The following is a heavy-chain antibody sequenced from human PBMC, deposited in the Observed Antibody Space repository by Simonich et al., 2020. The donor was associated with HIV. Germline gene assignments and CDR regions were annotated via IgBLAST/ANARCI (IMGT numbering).Heavy chain of an antibody. D-gene: IGHD3-16*01. CDR2: ISAYNGKT. CDR1: GYTFTSFG. V-gene: IGHV1-18*01. Sequence: QVQLVQSGPEVKKPGASVKVSCKASGYTFTSFGITWVRQAPGQGLEWMGWISAYNGKTNYAQKFQDRVTMTTDTSTTTAHMEVRSLRSDDTAVYYCARLLGDYFDYWGQGTLVTVSS. CDR3: ARLLGDYFDY. J-gene: IGHJ4*02.